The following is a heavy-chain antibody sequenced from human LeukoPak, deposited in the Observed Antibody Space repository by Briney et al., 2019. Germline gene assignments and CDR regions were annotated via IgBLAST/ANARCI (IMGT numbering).Heavy chain of an antibody. CDR3: AREWERTFDY. J-gene: IGHJ4*02. V-gene: IGHV3-21*01. D-gene: IGHD1-26*01. Sequence: GGSLRLSCAASGFTFSSYSMNWVRQAPGKGLEWVSSIGSSSSYIYYADSVKGRFTISRDNAKNSLYLQMNSLRAEDTAVYYCAREWERTFDYWGQGTLVTVSS. CDR1: GFTFSSYS. CDR2: IGSSSSYI.